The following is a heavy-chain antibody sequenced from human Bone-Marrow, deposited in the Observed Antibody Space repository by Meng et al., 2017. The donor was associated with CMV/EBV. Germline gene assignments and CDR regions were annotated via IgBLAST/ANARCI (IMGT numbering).Heavy chain of an antibody. CDR2: IYYSGST. J-gene: IGHJ4*02. CDR3: ARVDAITMVRGGPDY. D-gene: IGHD3-10*01. Sequence: SETLSLTCTVPGGSISSSSYYWGWIRQPPGKGLEWIGSIYYSGSTYYNPSHKSRVTISVDPSKIQFSLKLSSVTAADTAVYYRARVDAITMVRGGPDYWGQGTRVTVSS. CDR1: GGSISSSSYY. V-gene: IGHV4-39*07.